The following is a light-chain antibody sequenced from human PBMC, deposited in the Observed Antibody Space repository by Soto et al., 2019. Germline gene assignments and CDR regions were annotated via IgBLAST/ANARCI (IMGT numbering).Light chain of an antibody. CDR1: SSDIGNYNY. Sequence: QSALTQPRSVSGSPGQSVTISCTGTSSDIGNYNYVSWYQQYPGKAPKLIIYDVSKRPSGIPDRFFGSKFGNTASLTISGLQAEDEADYYCSSHTTDSTLVFGGGTKLTVL. CDR2: DVS. CDR3: SSHTTDSTLV. V-gene: IGLV2-11*01. J-gene: IGLJ2*01.